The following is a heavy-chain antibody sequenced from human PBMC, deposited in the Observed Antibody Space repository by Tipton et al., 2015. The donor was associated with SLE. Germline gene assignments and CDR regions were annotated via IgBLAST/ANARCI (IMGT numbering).Heavy chain of an antibody. Sequence: QLVQSGAEVKRPGESLKISCKGSGYSFSTNWIGWVRQMPGKGLEWMGIIYPGDSDTRYSPSFQGQVTISVDKSISTVYLRWSSLKASDTAMYYCVSPSGRDRLEYLQHWGHGALVTVSS. CDR1: GYSFSTNW. V-gene: IGHV5-51*03. J-gene: IGHJ1*01. CDR3: VSPSGRDRLEYLQH. CDR2: IYPGDSDT.